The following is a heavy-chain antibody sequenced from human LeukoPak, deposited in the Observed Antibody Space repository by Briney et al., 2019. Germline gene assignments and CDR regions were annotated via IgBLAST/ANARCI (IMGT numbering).Heavy chain of an antibody. Sequence: ASVKVSCKASGYTFTSYYMHWVRQAPGQGLEWMGIINPSGGSTSYAQKFQGRVTMTRDMSTSTVYMELSSLRSEDTAVYYCARRRGGYCSGGSCYGFDPWGQGTLVTVSS. V-gene: IGHV1-46*01. D-gene: IGHD2-15*01. CDR1: GYTFTSYY. CDR3: ARRRGGYCSGGSCYGFDP. CDR2: INPSGGST. J-gene: IGHJ5*02.